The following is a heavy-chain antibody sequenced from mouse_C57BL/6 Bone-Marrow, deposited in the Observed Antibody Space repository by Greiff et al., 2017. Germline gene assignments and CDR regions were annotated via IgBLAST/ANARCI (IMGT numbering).Heavy chain of an antibody. CDR1: GYAFSSSW. CDR2: IYPGDGDT. J-gene: IGHJ1*03. D-gene: IGHD2-3*01. Sequence: QVQLQQSGPELVKPGASVKISCKASGYAFSSSWMHWVKQRPGKGLEWIGRIYPGDGDTNYTGKFKGKATLTADKSSSTAYMQLSSLTSDGSAVCFCARNDGYYYWYFGVWGTGTTVTVSS. V-gene: IGHV1-82*01. CDR3: ARNDGYYYWYFGV.